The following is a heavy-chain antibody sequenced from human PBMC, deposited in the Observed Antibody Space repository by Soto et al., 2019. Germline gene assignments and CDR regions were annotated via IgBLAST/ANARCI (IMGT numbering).Heavy chain of an antibody. Sequence: ASVKVSCKASGYTFTSYYMHWVRQAPGQGLEWMGIINPSGGSTSYAQKFQGRVTMTRDTSTSTVYMELSSLRSEDTAVYYCARDLYGDTAMVVTGQNPDYYGMDVWGQGTTVTVSS. J-gene: IGHJ6*02. CDR1: GYTFTSYY. CDR3: ARDLYGDTAMVVTGQNPDYYGMDV. V-gene: IGHV1-46*01. D-gene: IGHD5-18*01. CDR2: INPSGGST.